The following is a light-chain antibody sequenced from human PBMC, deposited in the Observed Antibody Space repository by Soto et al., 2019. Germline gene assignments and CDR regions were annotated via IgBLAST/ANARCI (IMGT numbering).Light chain of an antibody. V-gene: IGLV1-44*01. CDR2: SNN. Sequence: QAVVTQPPSASGTPGQRVTISCSGSSSNIGSNTVNWYQQLPGTAPKLLIYSNNQRPSGVPDRFSGSKSGNSASLAISGLQSEDEADYYCAACDDSLNGPNGVFGGGTKLTVL. CDR1: SSNIGSNT. CDR3: AACDDSLNGPNGV. J-gene: IGLJ3*02.